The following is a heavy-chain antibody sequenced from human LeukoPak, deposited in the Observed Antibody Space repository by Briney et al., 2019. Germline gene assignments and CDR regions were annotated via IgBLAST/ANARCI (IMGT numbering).Heavy chain of an antibody. CDR2: ISDSGDST. D-gene: IGHD7-27*01. J-gene: IGHJ4*02. CDR1: GFTFRIYA. CDR3: AKGDWGDY. Sequence: PGGSLRLSCAASGFTFRIYAVNWVRQAPGKGLEWVSGISDSGDSTYYADSVKGRFTISKDNSNNTLYLQMNSLRADDTAVYYCAKGDWGDYWGQGTLVTVSS. V-gene: IGHV3-23*01.